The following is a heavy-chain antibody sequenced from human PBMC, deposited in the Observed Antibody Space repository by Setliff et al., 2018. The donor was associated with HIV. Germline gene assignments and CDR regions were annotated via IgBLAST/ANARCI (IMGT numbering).Heavy chain of an antibody. Sequence: ASVKVSCKASGYTFTSYYMHWVRQAPGQGLQWMGIINPSGGSTTYAQKFQGRVTMTRDTSTTTIFMELSSLRSEDTAVYYCARDGYYNFWSGYGYYYCYMDVWGKGTTVTVSS. CDR1: GYTFTSYY. V-gene: IGHV1-46*01. J-gene: IGHJ6*03. CDR3: ARDGYYNFWSGYGYYYCYMDV. D-gene: IGHD3-3*01. CDR2: INPSGGST.